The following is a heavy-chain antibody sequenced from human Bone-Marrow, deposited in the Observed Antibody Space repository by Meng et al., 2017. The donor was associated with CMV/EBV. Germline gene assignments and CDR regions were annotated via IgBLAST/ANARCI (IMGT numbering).Heavy chain of an antibody. CDR3: ASGYYDFWSGYHES. CDR2: INHSGST. CDR1: GGSFSGYY. D-gene: IGHD3-3*01. Sequence: SETLSLTCAVYGGSFSGYYWSWIRQPPGKGLEWIGEINHSGSTNYNPSLKSRVTISVDTSKNQFSLKLSSVTAADTAVYYCASGYYDFWSGYHESWGQGNLVTVSS. J-gene: IGHJ5*02. V-gene: IGHV4-34*01.